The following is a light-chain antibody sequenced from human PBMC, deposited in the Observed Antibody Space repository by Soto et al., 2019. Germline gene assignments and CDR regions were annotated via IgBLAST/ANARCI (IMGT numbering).Light chain of an antibody. CDR1: QSISRSD. CDR3: QQYGSSPT. Sequence: EIVMTHSPCSDTLPPGQRGTLSCWASQSISRSDLAWYQHRPGQSPRLLIYATSSRATGIPDRFTGGGAGTGFTLTISRLEPEDSAVYYCQQYGSSPTFGGGTRVDIK. CDR2: ATS. V-gene: IGKV3-20*01. J-gene: IGKJ4*01.